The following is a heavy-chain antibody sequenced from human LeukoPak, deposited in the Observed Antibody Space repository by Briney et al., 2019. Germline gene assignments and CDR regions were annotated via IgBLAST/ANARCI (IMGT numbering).Heavy chain of an antibody. V-gene: IGHV4-59*01. CDR3: AREGGDLGVTFDY. Sequence: SETLSLTCTVSSGSISSYYWSWIRQPPGKGLEWIGYIYYSGSTNYNPSLKSRVTISVDTSKNQFSLKLSSVTAADTAVYYCAREGGDLGVTFDYWGQGTLVTVSS. CDR1: SGSISSYY. J-gene: IGHJ4*02. CDR2: IYYSGST. D-gene: IGHD3-16*01.